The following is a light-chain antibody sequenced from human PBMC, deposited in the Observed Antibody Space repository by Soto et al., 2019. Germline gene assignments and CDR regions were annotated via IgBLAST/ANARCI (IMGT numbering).Light chain of an antibody. CDR1: QSLLHSNGYNY. CDR2: LGS. V-gene: IGKV2-28*01. CDR3: MQALQTPPTWT. Sequence: DIVMTQSPLSLPVTPGEPASISCWSSQSLLHSNGYNYLDWYLQKPGQSPQLLIYLGSNRASGVPDRFSGSGSGTDFTLKISRVEAEDVGVYYCMQALQTPPTWTFGQGTKVEIK. J-gene: IGKJ1*01.